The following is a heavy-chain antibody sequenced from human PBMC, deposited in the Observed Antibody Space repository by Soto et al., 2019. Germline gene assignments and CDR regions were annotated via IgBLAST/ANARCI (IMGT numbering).Heavy chain of an antibody. CDR2: IIPIFGTA. D-gene: IGHD5-12*01. J-gene: IGHJ6*02. V-gene: IGHV1-69*12. CDR3: ATYSGYDYDYYYGMDV. Sequence: QVQLVQSGAEVKKPGSSVKVSCKASGGTFSSYAISWVRQAPGQGLEWMGGIIPIFGTANYAQKFQGRVTITADESTSTAYMELSSLRSEDTAVYYCATYSGYDYDYYYGMDVWGQGSTVTVSS. CDR1: GGTFSSYA.